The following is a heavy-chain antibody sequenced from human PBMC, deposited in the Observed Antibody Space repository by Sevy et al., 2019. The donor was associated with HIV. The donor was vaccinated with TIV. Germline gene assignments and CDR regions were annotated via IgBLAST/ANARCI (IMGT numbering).Heavy chain of an antibody. D-gene: IGHD2-2*01. V-gene: IGHV1-24*01. Sequence: ASVKVSCKVSGYTLSKLSMHWVRQAPGKGPEWMGGFHEDGESMYAQKFQGRVTMTEDTSTDTAYMELSSLRSEDTAVYYCATDIVVGRDYWGQGTLVTVSS. CDR1: GYTLSKLS. CDR2: FHEDGES. CDR3: ATDIVVGRDY. J-gene: IGHJ4*02.